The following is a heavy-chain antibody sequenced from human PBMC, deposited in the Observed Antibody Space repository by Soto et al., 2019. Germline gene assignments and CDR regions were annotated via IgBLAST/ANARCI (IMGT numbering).Heavy chain of an antibody. CDR3: AREENCSGGTCYSEYFHR. Sequence: ASVKVSCQASGYLFTPYSMHWVRLAPGQGREWMGVVNPSGGSTKYAQNFQGRVTMTRDTSTTTIYMELSSLRSDDTAIYYCAREENCSGGTCYSEYFHRWGQGTLVTVSS. CDR1: GYLFTPYS. V-gene: IGHV1-46*01. CDR2: VNPSGGST. D-gene: IGHD2-15*01. J-gene: IGHJ1*01.